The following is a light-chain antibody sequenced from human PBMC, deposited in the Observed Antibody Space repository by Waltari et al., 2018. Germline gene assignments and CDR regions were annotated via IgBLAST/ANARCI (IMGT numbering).Light chain of an antibody. CDR1: TRDVGVSNL. CDR2: EVY. Sequence: QAALTQPASVSGSPGPSITISFTGSTRDVGVSNLASWYRQHPGKAPKLIIYEVYRRPSGVSSRFSGSKSGNTATLTISGLQPEDEADYYCCSYEGSNTFVLFGGGTRLTVL. J-gene: IGLJ2*01. V-gene: IGLV2-23*02. CDR3: CSYEGSNTFVL.